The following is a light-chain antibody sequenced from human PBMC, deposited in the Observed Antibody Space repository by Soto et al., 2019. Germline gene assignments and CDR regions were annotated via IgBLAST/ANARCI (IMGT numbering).Light chain of an antibody. CDR2: SVS. CDR1: QSVSSN. V-gene: IGKV3-15*01. Sequence: EIVMTQSPATLSVSPGERVTLSCRASQSVSSNLAWYQQRPGQAPRLLIHSVSSRDTDIPARFSGGGSGTEFTLTINSLQTEDFGVYYCQQYNVWPQTFGQGTKVDIK. CDR3: QQYNVWPQT. J-gene: IGKJ1*01.